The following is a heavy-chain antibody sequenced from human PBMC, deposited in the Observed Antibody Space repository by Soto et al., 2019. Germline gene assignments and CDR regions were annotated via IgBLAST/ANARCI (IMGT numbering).Heavy chain of an antibody. CDR3: SRRPVGSGGYN. J-gene: IGHJ4*02. CDR1: GFTFSSYA. CDR2: ITGGADST. D-gene: IGHD3-10*01. Sequence: EVPLLESGGGLVQPGGSLRLSCAASGFTFSSYAMNWVRQAPGAGQEWVSSITGGADSTFYAVSVKGRFTISRDNSKTTLYLQINSLRAEDTAVYYCSRRPVGSGGYNWGQGTLVTVS. V-gene: IGHV3-23*01.